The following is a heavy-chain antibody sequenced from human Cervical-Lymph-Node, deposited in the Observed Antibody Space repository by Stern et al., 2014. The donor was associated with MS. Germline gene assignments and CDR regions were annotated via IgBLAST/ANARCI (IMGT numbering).Heavy chain of an antibody. CDR3: ARTPSPPDCTSTSCYPTPNELDY. D-gene: IGHD2-2*01. V-gene: IGHV2-5*01. CDR2: VYWNDEK. J-gene: IGHJ4*02. CDR1: GFSVNSSGVG. Sequence: QVTLEESGPTLVKPTQTLTLTCSISGFSVNSSGVGVGWIRQSHGKALEWLALVYWNDEKRHSPSLKSRLTIAKDTSKNQVVLKMPNMDPVDTATYYCARTPSPPDCTSTSCYPTPNELDYWGQGTLVTVSS.